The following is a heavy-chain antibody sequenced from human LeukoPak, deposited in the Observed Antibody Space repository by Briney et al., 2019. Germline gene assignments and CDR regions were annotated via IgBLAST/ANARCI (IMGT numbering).Heavy chain of an antibody. CDR2: INPNSGGT. CDR3: ASHSGETDDAFDI. D-gene: IGHD3-10*01. V-gene: IGHV1-2*02. J-gene: IGHJ3*02. Sequence: GASVKVSCKASGYTFISYGISWVRQAPGQGLEWMGWINPNSGGTNYAQKFQGRVTMTRDTSISTAYMELSRLRSEDTAVYYCASHSGETDDAFDIWGQGTMVTVSS. CDR1: GYTFISYG.